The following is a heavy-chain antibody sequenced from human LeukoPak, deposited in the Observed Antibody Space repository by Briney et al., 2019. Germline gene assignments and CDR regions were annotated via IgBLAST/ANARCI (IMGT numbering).Heavy chain of an antibody. CDR3: ASSFSGQYWGYFDY. J-gene: IGHJ4*02. Sequence: PSETLSLTCTVSSGSINNYYWSWIRQPAGKGLEWIGRIYNSGYTNSNPSLTSRVTMSIDTSKNQFSLKLSSVTAADTAVYYCASSFSGQYWGYFDYWGRGTLVTVSS. CDR1: SGSINNYY. CDR2: IYNSGYT. V-gene: IGHV4-4*07. D-gene: IGHD7-27*01.